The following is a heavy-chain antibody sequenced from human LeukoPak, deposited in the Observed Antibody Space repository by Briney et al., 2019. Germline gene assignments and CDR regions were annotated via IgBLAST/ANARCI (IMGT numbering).Heavy chain of an antibody. CDR2: IYHSGST. V-gene: IGHV4-30-2*01. J-gene: IGHJ5*02. Sequence: SETLSLTCTVSGGSISSSSYYWGWLRQPPGKGLEWIGYIYHSGSTYYNPSLKSRVTISVDRSKNQFSLKLSSVTAADTAVYYCARGNMVRGVIPYNWFDPWGQGTLVTVSS. D-gene: IGHD3-10*01. CDR1: GGSISSSSYY. CDR3: ARGNMVRGVIPYNWFDP.